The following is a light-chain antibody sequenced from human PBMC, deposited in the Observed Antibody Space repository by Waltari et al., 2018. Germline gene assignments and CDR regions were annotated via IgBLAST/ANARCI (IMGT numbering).Light chain of an antibody. J-gene: IGKJ2*01. CDR3: QQRSSWPNT. CDR1: QSVSSY. Sequence: EIVLTQSPATLSLSPGERATLSCRASQSVSSYLAWYQQKPGQAPRLLIYCTYNRATGIPARFSGSGSGTDFTLTISSLEPEDFAVYYCQQRSSWPNTFGQGTKLEIK. V-gene: IGKV3-11*01. CDR2: CTY.